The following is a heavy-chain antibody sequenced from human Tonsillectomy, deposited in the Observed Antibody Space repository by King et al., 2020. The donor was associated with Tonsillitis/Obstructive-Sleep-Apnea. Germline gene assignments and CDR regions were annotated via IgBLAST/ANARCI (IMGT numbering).Heavy chain of an antibody. CDR1: GYTFPSHY. J-gene: IGHJ6*03. CDR3: ARGRQCTNGVCFFMDV. CDR2: INPSGVT. Sequence: QLVQSGAEMKEPGASVKVSCKASGYTFPSHYMHWVRQAPGQGLEWMGIINPSGVTRYAKKFKGRITVNRDTSPNTVYMELSSLRFEDTAVYYCARGRQCTNGVCFFMDVWGKGTTVTVSS. V-gene: IGHV1-46*01. D-gene: IGHD2-8*01.